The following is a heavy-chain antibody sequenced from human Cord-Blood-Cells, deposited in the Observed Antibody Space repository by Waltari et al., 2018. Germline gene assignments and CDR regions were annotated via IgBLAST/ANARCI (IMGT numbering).Heavy chain of an antibody. CDR3: AREDIVLMVYGYFDL. CDR2: INSEGSST. CDR1: GFTFSSYW. V-gene: IGHV3-74*01. D-gene: IGHD2-8*01. J-gene: IGHJ2*01. Sequence: EVQLVESGGGLVQPGGSLRLSCAASGFTFSSYWMPWVRQAPGKGLVWVSRINSEGSSTSYADSVKGRFTISRDNAKNTLYLQMNSLRAEDTAVYYCAREDIVLMVYGYFDLWGRGTLVTVSS.